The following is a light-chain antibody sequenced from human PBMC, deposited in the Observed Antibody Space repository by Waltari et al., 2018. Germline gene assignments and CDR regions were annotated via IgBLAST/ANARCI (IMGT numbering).Light chain of an antibody. J-gene: IGLJ3*02. V-gene: IGLV2-14*01. CDR3: SSYTSSNTLV. Sequence: ADKAPKLLINEVTNRPSGISDRFSAFKSGNTASLTISGLQAEDEADYYCSSYTSSNTLVFCGGTKVTVL. CDR2: EVT.